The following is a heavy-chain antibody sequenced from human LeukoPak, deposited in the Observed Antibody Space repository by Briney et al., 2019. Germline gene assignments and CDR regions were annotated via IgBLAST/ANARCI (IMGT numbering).Heavy chain of an antibody. CDR1: GDSVSSNSAA. J-gene: IGHJ4*02. Sequence: SQTLSLTCAISGDSVSSNSAAWNWIRQSPSRGLEWLGRTYYRSKWYYDYAASVKSRITINPDTSKNQFSLQLNSVTPEDTAVYYCVRQGGAGRSVDYWGQGTLVTVSS. V-gene: IGHV6-1*01. CDR3: VRQGGAGRSVDY. CDR2: TYYRSKWYY. D-gene: IGHD1-26*01.